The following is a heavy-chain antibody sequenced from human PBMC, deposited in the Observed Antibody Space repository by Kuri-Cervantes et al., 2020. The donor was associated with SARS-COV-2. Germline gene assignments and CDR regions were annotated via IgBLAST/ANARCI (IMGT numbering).Heavy chain of an antibody. CDR1: GGSFSGYY. V-gene: IGHV4-34*01. CDR3: ARGTTVITFFGRNEYFQH. D-gene: IGHD4-17*01. CDR2: INHSGST. J-gene: IGHJ1*01. Sequence: GSLRLSCAVYGGSFSGYYWSWIRQPPGKGLEWIGEINHSGSTNYNPSLKSRVTISVDTSKNQFSLKLSSVTAADTAVYYCARGTTVITFFGRNEYFQHWGQGTLVTVSS.